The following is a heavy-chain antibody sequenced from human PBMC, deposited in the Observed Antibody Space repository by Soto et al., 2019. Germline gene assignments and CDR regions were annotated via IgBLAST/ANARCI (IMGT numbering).Heavy chain of an antibody. CDR1: GFTFSSYG. Sequence: QVQLVESGGGVVQPGRSLRLSCAASGFTFSSYGMHWVRQAPGKGLEWVAVIWYDGSNKYYADSVKGRFTISRDNSKNTLYLQMNSLRAEDTAVYYCARDLGPSYYYDGMDVWGQGTTVTVSS. V-gene: IGHV3-33*01. J-gene: IGHJ6*02. CDR2: IWYDGSNK. CDR3: ARDLGPSYYYDGMDV.